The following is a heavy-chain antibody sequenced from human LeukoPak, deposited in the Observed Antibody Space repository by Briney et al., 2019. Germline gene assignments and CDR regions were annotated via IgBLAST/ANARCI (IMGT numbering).Heavy chain of an antibody. D-gene: IGHD5-18*01. V-gene: IGHV1-2*02. CDR2: INPNSGGT. CDR3: ARDTAMVEGFDY. CDR1: GYTFTGYY. J-gene: IGHJ4*02. Sequence: ASVKVSCKASGYTFTGYYMHWVRQAPGQGLEWVGWINPNSGGTNYAQKFQGRVTMTRDTSISTAYMELSRLRPDDTAVYYCARDTAMVEGFDYWGQGTLVTVSS.